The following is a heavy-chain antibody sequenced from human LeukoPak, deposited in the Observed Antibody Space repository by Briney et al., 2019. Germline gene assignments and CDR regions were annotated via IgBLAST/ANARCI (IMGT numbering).Heavy chain of an antibody. CDR3: ARKNGIAAAGTPYYFDY. CDR2: ISGSGGST. V-gene: IGHV3-23*01. Sequence: GGSLRLSCAASGFTFSSYGMSWVRQAPGKGLEWVSAISGSGGSTYYADSVKGRFTISRDNAKNSLYLQMNSLRAEDTAVYYCARKNGIAAAGTPYYFDYWGQGTLVTVSS. CDR1: GFTFSSYG. J-gene: IGHJ4*02. D-gene: IGHD6-13*01.